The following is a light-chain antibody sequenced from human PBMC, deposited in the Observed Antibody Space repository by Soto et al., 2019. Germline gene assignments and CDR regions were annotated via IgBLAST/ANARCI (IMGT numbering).Light chain of an antibody. Sequence: EIVLTQSPGTLSLSPGERATLSCRASQSIGRNYLAWFQQKPGQAPRLLIYDASRRATGIPDRFSGSGSGTDFTLSISRLEPEDFVVFYCQQYAAAPLTLGGGTKVEIK. V-gene: IGKV3-20*01. CDR3: QQYAAAPLT. CDR1: QSIGRNY. J-gene: IGKJ4*01. CDR2: DAS.